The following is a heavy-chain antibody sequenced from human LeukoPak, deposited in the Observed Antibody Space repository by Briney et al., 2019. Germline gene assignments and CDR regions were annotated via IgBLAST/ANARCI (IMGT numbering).Heavy chain of an antibody. D-gene: IGHD3-22*01. CDR3: ARGPHDSSGYYLTL. J-gene: IGHJ2*01. V-gene: IGHV3-23*01. CDR1: GFTFSSYA. Sequence: GGSLRLSCAASGFTFSSYAMSWVRQAPGKGLEWVSAISGSGRSTYYADSVKGRFTISRDNSKNTLYLQLNSLRAEDTAVYYCARGPHDSSGYYLTLWGRGTPVTVSS. CDR2: ISGSGRST.